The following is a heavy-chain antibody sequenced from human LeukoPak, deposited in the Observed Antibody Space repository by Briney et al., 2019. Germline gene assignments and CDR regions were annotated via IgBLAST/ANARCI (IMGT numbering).Heavy chain of an antibody. Sequence: GGSLRLSCAASGFTFSNYAVNWVRQAPGKGLEWVSSIIGSGGSTSYADSVKGRFTISRDNSKNTLYLQMNSLRVEDTAVYYCARDQDVAAAGTWGSIDYWGQGNLVTVSS. V-gene: IGHV3-23*01. CDR3: ARDQDVAAAGTWGSIDY. CDR1: GFTFSNYA. D-gene: IGHD6-13*01. J-gene: IGHJ4*02. CDR2: IIGSGGST.